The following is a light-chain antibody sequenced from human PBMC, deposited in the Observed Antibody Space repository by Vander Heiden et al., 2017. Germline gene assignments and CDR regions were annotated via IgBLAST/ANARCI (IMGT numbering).Light chain of an antibody. Sequence: VSLGERATINCKSSQSVLYSSNNKNYLAWYQQKPGQPPKLLIYWASTRESGVPDRFSGSGSGTDFTLTISSLQAEDVAVYYCQQDYSTLWTFGQGTKVEIK. CDR2: WAS. CDR3: QQDYSTLWT. V-gene: IGKV4-1*01. J-gene: IGKJ1*01. CDR1: QSVLYSSNNKNY.